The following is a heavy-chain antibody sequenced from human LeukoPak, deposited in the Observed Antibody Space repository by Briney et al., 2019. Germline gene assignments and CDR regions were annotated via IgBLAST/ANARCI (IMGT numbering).Heavy chain of an antibody. D-gene: IGHD2-2*01. V-gene: IGHV3-11*04. CDR3: ARDRSGYCSSTSCSIPY. CDR1: GFTFSDYY. Sequence: PGWSLRLSCAASGFTFSDYYMSWIRQAPGKGLEWVSYISSSGSTIYYADSVKGRFTISRDNAKNSLYLQMNSLRAEDTAVYYCARDRSGYCSSTSCSIPYRGQGTLVTVSS. J-gene: IGHJ4*02. CDR2: ISSSGSTI.